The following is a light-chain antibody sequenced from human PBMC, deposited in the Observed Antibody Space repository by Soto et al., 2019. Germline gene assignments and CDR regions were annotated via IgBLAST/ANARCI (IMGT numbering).Light chain of an antibody. Sequence: DVQMTQSPSTLSASVGDRVTITCRASQSVRSWLAWYQQTPGKAPKALIYKASNLESGVPSRFSGSGSGTEFTLTIHSLQPDDFATYYCQQYNNFPWTFGQGTKVEI. J-gene: IGKJ1*01. V-gene: IGKV1-5*03. CDR3: QQYNNFPWT. CDR1: QSVRSW. CDR2: KAS.